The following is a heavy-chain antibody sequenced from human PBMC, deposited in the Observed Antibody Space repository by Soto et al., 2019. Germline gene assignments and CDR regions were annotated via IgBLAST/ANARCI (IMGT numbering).Heavy chain of an antibody. V-gene: IGHV4-34*01. CDR1: GGSFSDYY. CDR2: INHSGST. CDR3: ARKMHPYYYDTPFDY. D-gene: IGHD3-22*01. J-gene: IGHJ4*02. Sequence: QVQLQQWGARLLKPSETLSLTCGVYGGSFSDYYWPWIRQPPGKGLEWIGEINHSGSTNYNPSLKSRVTISVDTSKKQFSLKLNSVTAADTAVYYCARKMHPYYYDTPFDYWGQGTLVAVSS.